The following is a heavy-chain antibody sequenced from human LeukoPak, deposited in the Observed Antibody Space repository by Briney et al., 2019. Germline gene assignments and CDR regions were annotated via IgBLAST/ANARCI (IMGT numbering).Heavy chain of an antibody. J-gene: IGHJ6*03. CDR3: AREVAFGDYMDV. Sequence: GGSLRLSCAASGFTFSSYSMNWVRQAPGKGLEWVSFISSRSSTINYADSVQGRFTISRDNAKNSLSLQMNSLTAEDTAVYYCAREVAFGDYMDVWGKGTTVTVSS. CDR2: ISSRSSTI. CDR1: GFTFSSYS. D-gene: IGHD5-12*01. V-gene: IGHV3-48*01.